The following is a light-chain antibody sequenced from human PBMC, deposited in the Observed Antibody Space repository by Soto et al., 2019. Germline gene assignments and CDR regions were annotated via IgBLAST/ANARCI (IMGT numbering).Light chain of an antibody. V-gene: IGKV3-11*01. Sequence: EVVLTQSPAILSLSPGERATLSCRASQSVTIKLAWYQQKPGQPPRLLMYDASTRATGTPARFSGSGSGTDFTLSISSLEPEDSAFYFCQHRDNWPLTFGGGTKVEI. CDR3: QHRDNWPLT. J-gene: IGKJ4*01. CDR1: QSVTIK. CDR2: DAS.